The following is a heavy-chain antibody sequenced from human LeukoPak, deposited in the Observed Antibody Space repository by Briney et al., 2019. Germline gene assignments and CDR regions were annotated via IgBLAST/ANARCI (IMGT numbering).Heavy chain of an antibody. D-gene: IGHD5-18*01. V-gene: IGHV3-33*01. CDR3: ARLGSYGHPYDY. J-gene: IGHJ4*02. Sequence: GGSLRLSCAASGFTFSSYGMHWVRQAPGKGLEWVAVIWYDGSNKYYADSVKGRFTISRDNSKNTLYLQMNSLRAEDTAVYYCARLGSYGHPYDYWGQGTLVTVSS. CDR2: IWYDGSNK. CDR1: GFTFSSYG.